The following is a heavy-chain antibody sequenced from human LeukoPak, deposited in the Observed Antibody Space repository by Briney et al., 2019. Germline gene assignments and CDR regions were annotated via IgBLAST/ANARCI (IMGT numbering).Heavy chain of an antibody. CDR3: ARSWGVVVAATNNWFDP. J-gene: IGHJ5*02. V-gene: IGHV1-2*02. CDR2: INPNSGGT. CDR1: GYTFTGHY. Sequence: ASVKVSCKASGYTFTGHYVHWLRQAPGQGLEWMGWINPNSGGTNYAQKFQGRVTMTRDTSISTAYMELSRLRSDDTAVYYCARSWGVVVAATNNWFDPWGQGTLVTVSS. D-gene: IGHD2-15*01.